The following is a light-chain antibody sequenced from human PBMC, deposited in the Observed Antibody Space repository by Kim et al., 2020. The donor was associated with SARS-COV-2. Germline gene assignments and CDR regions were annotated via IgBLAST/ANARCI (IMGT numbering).Light chain of an antibody. CDR2: LNSDGSH. CDR3: QTWGTGMV. CDR1: SGHSSYA. J-gene: IGLJ3*02. Sequence: GASVKLTCPLSSGHSSYAIAWHQQQPEKGPRYLMKLNSDGSHSKGDGIPDRFSGSSSGAERYLSISSLQSEDEADYYCQTWGTGMVFGGGTQLTVL. V-gene: IGLV4-69*01.